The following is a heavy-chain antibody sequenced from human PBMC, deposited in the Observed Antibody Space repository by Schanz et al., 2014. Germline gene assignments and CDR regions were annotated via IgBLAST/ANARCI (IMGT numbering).Heavy chain of an antibody. J-gene: IGHJ3*02. Sequence: QVQLQESGPGLVKPSGTLSLTCAVSGGFISSINWWSWVRQSPGTGLEWIGEINNSGSTYYNPSLKSRVTISVDRSKNQFSLNLSSVTAADTAVYYCARDLTHDTSYWYYWAFDIWGQGTMVTVSS. D-gene: IGHD6-19*01. CDR3: ARDLTHDTSYWYYWAFDI. CDR2: INNSGST. CDR1: GGFISSINW. V-gene: IGHV4-4*02.